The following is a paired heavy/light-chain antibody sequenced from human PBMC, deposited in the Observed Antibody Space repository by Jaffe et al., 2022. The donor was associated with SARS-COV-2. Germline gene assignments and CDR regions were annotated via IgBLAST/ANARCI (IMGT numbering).Light chain of an antibody. CDR2: EDN. CDR3: GTWDSGLSAEM. Sequence: QSVLTQPPSVSAAPGQQVAISCSGSGSNIGINYVSWYQQLPGTAPKLLIYEDNKRPSGIPDRFSGSKSGTSATLGITGLQTGDEADYYCGTWDSGLSAEMFGGGTKLTVL. CDR1: GSNIGINY. J-gene: IGLJ3*02. V-gene: IGLV1-51*02.
Heavy chain of an antibody. J-gene: IGHJ6*02. CDR3: ARRAPRTYAVDV. CDR2: IWYDGSKK. CDR1: GFTFSSYG. V-gene: IGHV3-33*01. Sequence: QVQLVESGGGVVQPGTSLRLSCAASGFTFSSYGMHWVRQAPGKGLEWVTLIWYDGSKKYYEDSVKGRFTISRDNSKNMLYLHMNSLTTEDTALYYCARRAPRTYAVDVWGQGTTVTVSS. D-gene: IGHD1-1*01.